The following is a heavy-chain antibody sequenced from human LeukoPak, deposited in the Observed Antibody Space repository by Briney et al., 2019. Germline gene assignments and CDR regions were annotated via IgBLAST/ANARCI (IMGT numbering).Heavy chain of an antibody. CDR2: INSDGSST. V-gene: IGHV3-74*01. J-gene: IGHJ4*02. D-gene: IGHD3-9*01. CDR3: ARAVDITIFRL. CDR1: GFTFSSYW. Sequence: GGSLRLSCAASGFTFSSYWMHWVRQAPGKGLVWVSRINSDGSSTSYADSVKGRFTISRDNAENTLYLQMNSLRAEDTAVYYCARAVDITIFRLWGQGTLVTVSS.